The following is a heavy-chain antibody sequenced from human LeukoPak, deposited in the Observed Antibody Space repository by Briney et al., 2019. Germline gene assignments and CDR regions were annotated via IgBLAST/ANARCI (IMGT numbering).Heavy chain of an antibody. CDR2: FDPEDGET. D-gene: IGHD1-26*01. CDR3: ATLGWELQAAPWAFDI. CDR1: GYTLTELS. J-gene: IGHJ3*02. Sequence: ASVKASCKVSGYTLTELSMHWVRQAPGKGLEWMGGFDPEDGETIYAQKFQGRVTMTEDTSTDTAYMELSSLRSEDTAVYYCATLGWELQAAPWAFDIWGQGTMVTVSS. V-gene: IGHV1-24*01.